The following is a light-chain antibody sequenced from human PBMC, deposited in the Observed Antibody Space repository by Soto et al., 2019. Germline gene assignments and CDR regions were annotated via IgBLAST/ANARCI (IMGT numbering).Light chain of an antibody. CDR3: QNSDSAPQT. CDR1: QGIRHY. V-gene: IGKV1-27*01. J-gene: IGKJ1*01. Sequence: RSASVGDRVPITCRASQGIRHYLAWYQQKPGKVPKLLIYEASNLQSGVPSRFRGGGSGTEFTLTISSLQPEDVATYYCQNSDSAPQTFGQGTKVDIK. CDR2: EAS.